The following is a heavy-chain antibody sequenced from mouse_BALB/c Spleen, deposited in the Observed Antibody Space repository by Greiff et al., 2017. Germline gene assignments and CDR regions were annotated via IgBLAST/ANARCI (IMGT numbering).Heavy chain of an antibody. CDR1: GFSFTSYG. CDR2: IWAGGST. Sequence: VHLVESGPGLVAPSQCLSITCTVSGFSFTSYGVHWVRQPPGKGLEWLGVIWAGGSTNYNSALMSRLSISKDNSKSHVFLKMNSLQTDDTAMYYCARDAYYYGSSFDYWGQGTTLTVSS. V-gene: IGHV2-9*02. J-gene: IGHJ2*01. D-gene: IGHD1-1*01. CDR3: ARDAYYYGSSFDY.